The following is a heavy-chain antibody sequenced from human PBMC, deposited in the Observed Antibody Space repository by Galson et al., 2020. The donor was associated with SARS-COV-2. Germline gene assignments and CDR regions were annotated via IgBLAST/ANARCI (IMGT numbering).Heavy chain of an antibody. Sequence: SETLSLTCAVYGVSFSGHYWSWIRQPPGKGLEWIGEINQSGTTNYNPSLRSRVTISVDSSKNQFSLKVSSVTAADTAVYYCARGLGAIVPAALGLRCYYYYYMDVWGKWTTVTVSS. CDR3: ARGLGAIVPAALGLRCYYYYYMDV. J-gene: IGHJ6*03. CDR1: GVSFSGHY. V-gene: IGHV4-34*01. CDR2: INQSGTT. D-gene: IGHD2-2*01.